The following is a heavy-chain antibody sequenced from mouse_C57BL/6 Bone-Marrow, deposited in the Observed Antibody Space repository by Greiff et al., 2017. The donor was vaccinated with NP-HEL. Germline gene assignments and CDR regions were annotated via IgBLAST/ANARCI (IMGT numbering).Heavy chain of an antibody. CDR2: LDPSDSET. CDR1: GYTFTSYW. J-gene: IGHJ4*01. D-gene: IGHD1-1*01. V-gene: IGHV1-52*01. Sequence: QVQLQQPGAELVRPGSSVKLSCKASGYTFTSYWMHWVKQRPIQGLEWIGNLDPSDSETHYNQKFKDKATLTVDKSSSTAYMQLSSLTSEDSAVYYCARLDPWGTTVVATRAHYYAMDYWGQGTSVTVSS. CDR3: ARLDPWGTTVVATRAHYYAMDY.